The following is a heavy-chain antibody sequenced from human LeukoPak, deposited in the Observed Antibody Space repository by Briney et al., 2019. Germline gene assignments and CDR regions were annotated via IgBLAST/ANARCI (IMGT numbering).Heavy chain of an antibody. J-gene: IGHJ4*02. CDR1: GGSISSYY. CDR3: ARDSLYSGYDSLDY. CDR2: IYTSGST. D-gene: IGHD5-12*01. V-gene: IGHV4-4*07. Sequence: NPSETLSLTCTVSGGSISSYYWSWIRQPAGKGLEWIGRIYTSGSTNYNPSLKSRVTMSVDTSKNQFSLKPSSVTAADTAVYYCARDSLYSGYDSLDYWGQGTLVTVSS.